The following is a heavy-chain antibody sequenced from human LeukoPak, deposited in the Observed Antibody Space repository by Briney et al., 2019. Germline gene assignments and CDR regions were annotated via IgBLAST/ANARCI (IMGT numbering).Heavy chain of an antibody. D-gene: IGHD2-21*02. J-gene: IGHJ3*02. V-gene: IGHV4-4*02. Sequence: KASETLSLTCAVSGASISSSYWWSWVRQPPGKGLEWIGEVYHSGSTNYYPSLKSRVTISIEKSKNQFSLKLSSVTTADTAVYYCAGAYCGGDCYSGRAFDIWGQGTMVTVSS. CDR3: AGAYCGGDCYSGRAFDI. CDR2: VYHSGST. CDR1: GASISSSYW.